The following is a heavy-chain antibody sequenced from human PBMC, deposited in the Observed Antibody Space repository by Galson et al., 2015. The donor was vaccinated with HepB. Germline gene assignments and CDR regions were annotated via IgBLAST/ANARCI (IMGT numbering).Heavy chain of an antibody. J-gene: IGHJ4*02. CDR2: INAGNGNT. CDR3: ARDFDGIAAAGADY. CDR1: GYTFTSYA. V-gene: IGHV1-3*01. Sequence: SVKVSCKASGYTFTSYAMHWVRQAPGQRLEWMGWINAGNGNTKYSQKFQGRVTITRDTSASTAYMELSSLRSEDTAVYYCARDFDGIAAAGADYWGQGTLVTVSS. D-gene: IGHD6-13*01.